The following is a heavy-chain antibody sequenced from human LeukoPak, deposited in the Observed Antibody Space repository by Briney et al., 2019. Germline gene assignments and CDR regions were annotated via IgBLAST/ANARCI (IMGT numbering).Heavy chain of an antibody. Sequence: PSETLSLTCTVSGGSISSSSYYWGWIRQPPGKGLEWIGSIYYSGSTNYNPSLKSRVTISVDTSKNQFSLKLSSVTAADTAVYYCARERHDILTGYYTIDYWGQGTLVTVSS. J-gene: IGHJ4*02. CDR3: ARERHDILTGYYTIDY. CDR2: IYYSGST. V-gene: IGHV4-39*07. CDR1: GGSISSSSYY. D-gene: IGHD3-9*01.